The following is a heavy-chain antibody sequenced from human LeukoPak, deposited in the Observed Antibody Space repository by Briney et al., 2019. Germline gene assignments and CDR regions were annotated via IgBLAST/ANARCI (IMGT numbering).Heavy chain of an antibody. CDR3: ARGFHYDSSGYYCFY. CDR2: IIPLFGTA. V-gene: IGHV1-69*05. CDR1: GGTFSSYA. J-gene: IGHJ4*02. D-gene: IGHD3-22*01. Sequence: ASVKVSCKASGGTFSSYAISWVRQAPGQGLEWMGGIIPLFGTANYAQKFQGRLTITTDESTSTAYMELSSLRSEDTAVYYCARGFHYDSSGYYCFYWGQGTLVTVSS.